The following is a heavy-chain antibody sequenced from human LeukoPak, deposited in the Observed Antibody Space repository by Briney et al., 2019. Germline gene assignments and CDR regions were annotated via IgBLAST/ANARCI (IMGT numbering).Heavy chain of an antibody. CDR1: GFTFSSYA. J-gene: IGHJ4*02. D-gene: IGHD3-22*01. CDR3: AKGSSGPRRALFDY. CDR2: ISVSGGST. Sequence: PGGSLRLSCAASGFTFSSYAMSWVRQAPGKGLEWVSAISVSGGSTYYADSAKGRFTISRDNSKNTLYLQMNSLRADDTAVYYCAKGSSGPRRALFDYWGQGTLVTVSS. V-gene: IGHV3-23*01.